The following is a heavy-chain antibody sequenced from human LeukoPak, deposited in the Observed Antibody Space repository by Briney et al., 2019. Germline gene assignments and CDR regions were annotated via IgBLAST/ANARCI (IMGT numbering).Heavy chain of an antibody. CDR2: IDTRRSN. D-gene: IGHD6-19*01. CDR3: ARDGRDSSGWGYHFDY. CDR1: GGSISSYY. V-gene: IGHV4-4*07. Sequence: SDTLSLTCTVSGGSISSYYWSSIRQPAGKGLEWIGRIDTRRSNNYNHSLKSRVTISVDKSKNQFSLKLSSMTAADTAVYYCARDGRDSSGWGYHFDYWGQGTLVTVTS. J-gene: IGHJ4*02.